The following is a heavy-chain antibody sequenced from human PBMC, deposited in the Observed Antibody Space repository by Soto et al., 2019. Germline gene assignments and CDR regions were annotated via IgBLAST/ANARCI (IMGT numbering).Heavy chain of an antibody. V-gene: IGHV3-23*01. CDR1: GFTFNSYA. CDR3: VRKYPGTRPFDY. Sequence: GGSLRLSCAASGFTFNSYAMNWDRQAPGKGLAWVSAIGTDGNTYYANSVKGRFTISRDNSRTTLYLQMNSLRVEDTALYYCVRKYPGTRPFDYWGQGTLVTVSS. D-gene: IGHD2-2*01. CDR2: IGTDGNT. J-gene: IGHJ4*01.